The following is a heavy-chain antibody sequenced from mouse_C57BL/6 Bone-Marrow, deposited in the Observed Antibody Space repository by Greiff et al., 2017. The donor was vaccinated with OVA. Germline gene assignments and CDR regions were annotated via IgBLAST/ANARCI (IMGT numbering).Heavy chain of an antibody. J-gene: IGHJ2*01. CDR1: GFDFSRYW. CDR3: TRLYYSGYSAY. CDR2: INPDSSTI. D-gene: IGHD1-1*01. Sequence: EVQVVESGGGLVQPGGSLKLSCAASGFDFSRYWMSWVRQAPGKGLEWIGEINPDSSTINYTPSLKDKFIISRDNAKNTLYLQMGKVRSEDTGLYYCTRLYYSGYSAYWGQGTTLTVSS. V-gene: IGHV4-1*02.